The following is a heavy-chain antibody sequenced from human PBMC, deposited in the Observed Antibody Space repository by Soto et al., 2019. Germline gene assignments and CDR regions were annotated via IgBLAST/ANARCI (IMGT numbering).Heavy chain of an antibody. CDR2: IIPIFGTA. V-gene: IGHV1-69*13. D-gene: IGHD3-10*02. CDR1: GGTFSSYA. Sequence: GASVKVSCKASGGTFSSYAISWVRQAPGQGLEWMGGIIPIFGTANYAQKFQGRVTITADESTSTAYMELSSLRSEDTAVYYCARDAPVRGVANDDYWGQGTLVTVSS. CDR3: ARDAPVRGVANDDY. J-gene: IGHJ4*02.